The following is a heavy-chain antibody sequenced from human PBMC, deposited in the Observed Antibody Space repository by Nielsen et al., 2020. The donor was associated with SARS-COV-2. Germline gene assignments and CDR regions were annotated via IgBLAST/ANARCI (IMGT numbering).Heavy chain of an antibody. Sequence: ASVKVSCKASGYTFTSYAMNWVRQAPGQGLEWMGWINTKTGNPTYAQGFTGRFVFSLDTSVSTAYLQISSLKAEDTAVYYCARDSCSSTSCYIDGMDVWGQGTTVTVSS. J-gene: IGHJ6*02. CDR1: GYTFTSYA. D-gene: IGHD2-2*02. CDR3: ARDSCSSTSCYIDGMDV. CDR2: INTKTGNP. V-gene: IGHV7-4-1*02.